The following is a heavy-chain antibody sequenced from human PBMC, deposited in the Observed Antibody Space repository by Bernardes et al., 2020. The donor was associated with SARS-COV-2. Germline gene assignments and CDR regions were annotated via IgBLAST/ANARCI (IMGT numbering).Heavy chain of an antibody. J-gene: IGHJ5*02. CDR2: IIPILGIA. V-gene: IGHV1-69*02. Sequence: SVKVSCKASGGTFSSYTISWVRQAPGQGLEWMGRIIPILGIANYAQKFQGRVTITADKSTSTAYMELSSLRSEDTAVYYCARDIVVVEDNENWFDPWGQGTLVTVSS. CDR1: GGTFSSYT. CDR3: ARDIVVVEDNENWFDP. D-gene: IGHD2-15*01.